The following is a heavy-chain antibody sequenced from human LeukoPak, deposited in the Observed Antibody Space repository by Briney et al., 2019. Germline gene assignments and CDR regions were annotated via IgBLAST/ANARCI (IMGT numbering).Heavy chain of an antibody. CDR3: ATGRYDFWSGQSNYYFDY. CDR2: IYSGGST. CDR1: GFTVSSNY. J-gene: IGHJ4*02. Sequence: GGSLRLSCAASGFTVSSNYMSWVRQAPGKGLEWVSVIYSGGSTYYADSVKGRFTISRDNSKNTLYLQMNSLRAEDTAVYYCATGRYDFWSGQSNYYFDYWGQGTLVTVSS. V-gene: IGHV3-53*01. D-gene: IGHD3-3*01.